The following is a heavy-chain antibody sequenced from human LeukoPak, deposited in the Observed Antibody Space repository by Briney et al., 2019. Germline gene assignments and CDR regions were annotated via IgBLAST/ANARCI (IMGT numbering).Heavy chain of an antibody. CDR1: GGTFSSYA. CDR3: ARDRGCSSTSCAQYYYYYYGMDV. J-gene: IGHJ6*02. V-gene: IGHV1-69*04. Sequence: SVKVSCKASGGTFSSYAISWVRQAPGQGLEWMGRIIPILGIANYAQKFQGRVTITADKSTSTAYMELSSLRSEDTAVYYCARDRGCSSTSCAQYYYYYYGMDVWGQGTTVTVSS. D-gene: IGHD2-2*01. CDR2: IIPILGIA.